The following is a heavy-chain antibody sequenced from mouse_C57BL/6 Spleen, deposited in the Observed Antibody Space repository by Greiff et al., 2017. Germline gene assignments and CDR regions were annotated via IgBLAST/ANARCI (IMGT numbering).Heavy chain of an antibody. J-gene: IGHJ4*01. CDR1: GYTFTEYT. CDR3: ARHKDKNYGNYPYAMDY. D-gene: IGHD2-1*01. V-gene: IGHV1-62-2*01. CDR2: FHPGSGSI. Sequence: QVQLKQSGAELVKPGASVKLSCKASGYTFTEYTIHWVKQRPGQGLEWIGWFHPGSGSIKYNEKFKDKATVTADKSSSTVYMKISRLTSEDSAIYFCARHKDKNYGNYPYAMDYWGQGTSVTVSS.